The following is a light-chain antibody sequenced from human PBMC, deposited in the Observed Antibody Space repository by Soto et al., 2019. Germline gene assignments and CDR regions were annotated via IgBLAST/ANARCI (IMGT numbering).Light chain of an antibody. Sequence: EGVLTQSHGTLSLSPGERATLSCRASQSVSNNYLAWYQQKPGQAPRLLIYGASNRATGIPDRFSGSGSGTDFTLTISRLEPEDFAVYYCHQYCSSGTFAQGTKVDIK. V-gene: IGKV3-20*01. J-gene: IGKJ1*01. CDR1: QSVSNNY. CDR2: GAS. CDR3: HQYCSSGT.